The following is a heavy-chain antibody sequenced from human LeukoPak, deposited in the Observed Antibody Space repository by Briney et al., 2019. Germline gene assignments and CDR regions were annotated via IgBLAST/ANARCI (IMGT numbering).Heavy chain of an antibody. D-gene: IGHD3-10*01. J-gene: IGHJ6*02. CDR1: GFTFSSYA. Sequence: GGSLRLSCAASGFTFSSYAMSWVRQAPGKGLEWVSAISGSGGSTYYADSVKGRFTISRDNSKNTLYLQMNSQRAEDTAVYYCAGRGRYYYYGMDVWGQGTTVTVSS. CDR3: AGRGRYYYYGMDV. CDR2: ISGSGGST. V-gene: IGHV3-23*01.